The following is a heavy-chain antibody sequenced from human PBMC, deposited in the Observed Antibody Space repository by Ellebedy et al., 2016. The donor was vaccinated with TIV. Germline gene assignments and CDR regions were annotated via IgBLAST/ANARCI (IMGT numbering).Heavy chain of an antibody. V-gene: IGHV1-8*01. CDR2: MNPNSDNT. J-gene: IGHJ4*02. Sequence: AASVKVSCKASGYTFTSYDINWVRQATGQGLEWMGWMNPNSDNTGYAQKFQGRVTMTRNNSVSTAYMELSSLRSEDTAVYYCARMDFGVHNYWGQGTLVTVSS. D-gene: IGHD3/OR15-3a*01. CDR1: GYTFTSYD. CDR3: ARMDFGVHNY.